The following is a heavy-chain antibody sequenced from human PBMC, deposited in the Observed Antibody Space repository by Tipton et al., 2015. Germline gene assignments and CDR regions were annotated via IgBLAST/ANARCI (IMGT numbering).Heavy chain of an antibody. CDR1: GDSINRYY. CDR2: IYYTGST. Sequence: TLSLTCSVSGDSINRYYWSWIRQPPGKGLECIGYIYYTGSTHYNPPLKSRVTISVDTSKSQFFLKLSSVTAADTAVYYCARFRYYGSESERGFFHGLDVWGQGTTVTVSS. D-gene: IGHD3-10*01. J-gene: IGHJ6*02. CDR3: ARFRYYGSESERGFFHGLDV. V-gene: IGHV4-59*07.